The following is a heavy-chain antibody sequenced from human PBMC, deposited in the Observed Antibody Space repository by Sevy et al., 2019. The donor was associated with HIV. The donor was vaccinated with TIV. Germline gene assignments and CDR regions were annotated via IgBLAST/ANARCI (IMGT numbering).Heavy chain of an antibody. CDR2: IRYDGSNK. CDR1: GFTFSSYG. D-gene: IGHD5-18*01. Sequence: GGSLRLSCAASGFTFSSYGMHWVRQAPGKGLEWVAFIRYDGSNKYYADSVKGRFTISRDNSKNTLYLQMNSLRAEDTAASYCAKDGRRGIQVWGDYYYYGMDVWGQGTTVTVSS. CDR3: AKDGRRGIQVWGDYYYYGMDV. J-gene: IGHJ6*02. V-gene: IGHV3-30*02.